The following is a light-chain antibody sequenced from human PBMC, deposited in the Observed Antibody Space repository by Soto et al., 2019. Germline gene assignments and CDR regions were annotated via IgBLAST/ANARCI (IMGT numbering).Light chain of an antibody. Sequence: QSVLTQPASVSGSPGQSITIPCTGTSSDVGSYNLVSWYQQHPGKAPKLIIYEGSKRPSGVSNRFSGSKSGNTASLTISGLQAEDEADYYCCSFAGTGTYVFATGTQLTVL. CDR1: SSDVGSYNL. CDR3: CSFAGTGTYV. V-gene: IGLV2-23*01. CDR2: EGS. J-gene: IGLJ1*01.